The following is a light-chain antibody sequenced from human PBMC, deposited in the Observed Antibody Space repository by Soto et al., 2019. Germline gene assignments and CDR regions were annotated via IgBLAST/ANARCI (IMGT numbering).Light chain of an antibody. CDR2: EVS. J-gene: IGLJ1*01. V-gene: IGLV2-23*02. Sequence: QSVLTQPASVSGSPGQSITISCTGTSSDVGSYNLVSWYQQHPGKAPKLMIYEVSKRPSGVSNRFSGSKSGNTASLTISGLQAEDEADYSCCSYAGSSTPFVFGTGTKVTV. CDR1: SSDVGSYNL. CDR3: CSYAGSSTPFV.